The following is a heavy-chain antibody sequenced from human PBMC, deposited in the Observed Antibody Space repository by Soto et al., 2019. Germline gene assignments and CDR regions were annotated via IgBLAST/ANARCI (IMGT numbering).Heavy chain of an antibody. CDR3: ARGGDYYVSGRPTYSCYYGMDF. D-gene: IGHD3-10*01. J-gene: IGHJ6*01. CDR2: INHSGST. CDR1: GGSFSGYY. Sequence: SETLSLTCAVYGGSFSGYYWSWLRQPPGKGLEWIGEINHSGSTNDNPSLKSRVTISVDTSKNQFSLKLSSVTAADTAVYYCARGGDYYVSGRPTYSCYYGMDFWGQGTRVTVSS. V-gene: IGHV4-34*01.